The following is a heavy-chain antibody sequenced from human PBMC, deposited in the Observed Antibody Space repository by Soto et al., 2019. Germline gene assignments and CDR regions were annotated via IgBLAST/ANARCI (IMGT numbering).Heavy chain of an antibody. CDR1: GFTFSVYA. V-gene: IGHV3-23*01. CDR3: AKDRTFGPPLVRFDS. J-gene: IGHJ4*02. D-gene: IGHD6-6*01. Sequence: EVQLLESGGGLVQPGGSLRLSCGASGFTFSVYAMTWVRQAPGKGLEWVSAISGNGGSTYYADSVKGRFTISRDNSKSTLHLQMNSLRVEDTAVYYCAKDRTFGPPLVRFDSWDQGTLVTVSS. CDR2: ISGNGGST.